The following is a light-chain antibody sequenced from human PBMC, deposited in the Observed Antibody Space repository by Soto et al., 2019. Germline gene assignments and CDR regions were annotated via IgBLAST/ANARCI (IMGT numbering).Light chain of an antibody. CDR1: SSNIGAGYD. CDR2: GNS. V-gene: IGLV1-40*01. Sequence: QSVLTQPPSVSGAPGQRVTISCTVSSSNIGAGYDVHWYQHLPGTDPKLLIYGNSNRPSGVPDRFSGSKSGTSASLAITGLQAEDEADYYCQSYDSSLSVVFGGGTKLTVL. CDR3: QSYDSSLSVV. J-gene: IGLJ2*01.